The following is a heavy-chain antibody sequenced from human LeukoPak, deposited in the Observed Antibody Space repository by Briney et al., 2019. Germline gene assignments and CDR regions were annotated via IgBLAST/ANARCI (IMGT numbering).Heavy chain of an antibody. CDR2: IRSKAYGGTT. J-gene: IGHJ4*02. CDR1: GFTFGEYA. Sequence: GGSLRLSCTASGFTFGEYAMSWVRQAPGKGLEWVGFIRSKAYGGTTEYAASVKGRFTISRDDSKSIAYLQMNSLKTDDTAVYYCAVGGPEYWGQGTLVTVSS. CDR3: AVGGPEY. V-gene: IGHV3-49*04.